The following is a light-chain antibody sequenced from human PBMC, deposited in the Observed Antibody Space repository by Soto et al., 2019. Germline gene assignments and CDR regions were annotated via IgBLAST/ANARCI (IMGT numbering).Light chain of an antibody. CDR3: QQANSFPIT. J-gene: IGKJ5*01. CDR1: QDVGKW. V-gene: IGKV1-12*01. Sequence: DIQMTQSPPSVSASVGDRFTITGRASQDVGKWLAWYQQKPGKAPTLLIHGASSLQSGVPPRYSGSGYGTDFTLTISSLQPEDFATYYCQQANSFPITFGQGTRLEIK. CDR2: GAS.